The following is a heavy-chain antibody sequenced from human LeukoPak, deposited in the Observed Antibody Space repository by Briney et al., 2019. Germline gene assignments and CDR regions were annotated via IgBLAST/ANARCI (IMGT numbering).Heavy chain of an antibody. J-gene: IGHJ4*02. V-gene: IGHV4-59*01. Sequence: SETLSLTCTVSGCSISSYYWSWIRQPPGKGLEWIGYIYYSGSTNYNPSLKSRVAISADTSKNQFSLKLSSVTAADTAVYYCARDLYGGSSPFDYWGQGTLVTVSS. D-gene: IGHD1-26*01. CDR2: IYYSGST. CDR3: ARDLYGGSSPFDY. CDR1: GCSISSYY.